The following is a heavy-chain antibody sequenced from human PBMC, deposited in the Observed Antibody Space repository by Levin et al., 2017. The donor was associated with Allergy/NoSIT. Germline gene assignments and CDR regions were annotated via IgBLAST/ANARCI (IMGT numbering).Heavy chain of an antibody. J-gene: IGHJ6*02. V-gene: IGHV3-48*03. Sequence: PGGSLRLSCAASGFTFSNYEMNWVRQAPGKGLEWVSYISSRGSTIYYADSVKGRFTISRDNAKNSLYLQMNSLRAEDTAVYYCARGGICSRTSCEMAGMDVWGQGTTATVSS. CDR3: ARGGICSRTSCEMAGMDV. CDR1: GFTFSNYE. CDR2: ISSRGSTI. D-gene: IGHD2-2*01.